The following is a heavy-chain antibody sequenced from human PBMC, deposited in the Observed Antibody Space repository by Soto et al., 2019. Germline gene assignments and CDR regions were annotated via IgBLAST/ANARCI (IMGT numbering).Heavy chain of an antibody. CDR3: ARGGYCSSTSCPGKNYYYYMDV. J-gene: IGHJ6*03. CDR2: INPNSGGT. Sequence: ASVKVSCKASGYTFTGYYMHWVRQAPGQGLEWMGWINPNSGGTNYAQKFQGWVTMTRDTSISTAYMELSRLRSDDTAVYYCARGGYCSSTSCPGKNYYYYMDVWGKGTTVTVSS. D-gene: IGHD2-2*01. V-gene: IGHV1-2*04. CDR1: GYTFTGYY.